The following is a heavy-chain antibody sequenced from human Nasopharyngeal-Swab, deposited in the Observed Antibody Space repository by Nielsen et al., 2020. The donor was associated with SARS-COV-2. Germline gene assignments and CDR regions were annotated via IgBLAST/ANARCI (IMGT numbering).Heavy chain of an antibody. Sequence: GGSLRLSCAASGFTFSSYSMNWVRQAPGKGLEWVSYISSSSSTIYYADSVKGRFTISRDNAKNSLYLQMNSLGAEDTAVYYCARGVNYDSSDYYPYYFDSWGQGTLVTVSS. D-gene: IGHD3-22*01. V-gene: IGHV3-48*04. J-gene: IGHJ4*02. CDR1: GFTFSSYS. CDR2: ISSSSSTI. CDR3: ARGVNYDSSDYYPYYFDS.